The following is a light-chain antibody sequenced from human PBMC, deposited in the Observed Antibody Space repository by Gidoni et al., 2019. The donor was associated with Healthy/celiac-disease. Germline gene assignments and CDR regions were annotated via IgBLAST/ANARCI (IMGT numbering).Light chain of an antibody. CDR2: WAS. CDR1: QSVLYSSNNKNY. Sequence: DIVMTPSPVSLAVSLGERATINCKSSQSVLYSSNNKNYLAWYQQKPEQPPKLLIYWASTRESGVPDRFSGSGSGTDFTLTISSLQAEDVAVYYCQQYYSTPTFGQGTKLEIK. CDR3: QQYYSTPT. V-gene: IGKV4-1*01. J-gene: IGKJ2*01.